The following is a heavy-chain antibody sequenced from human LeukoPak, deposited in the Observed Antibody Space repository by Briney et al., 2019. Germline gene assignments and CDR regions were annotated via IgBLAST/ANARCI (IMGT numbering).Heavy chain of an antibody. CDR1: GFTFSSYA. Sequence: GRSLRLSCAASGFTFSSYAMSWVRQAPGKGLEWVSAISGSGGSTYYADSVKGRFTISRDNSKNTLYLQMNSLRAEDTAVYYCAKDRSSSFSGFLEYWGQGTLVTVSS. D-gene: IGHD6-6*01. CDR3: AKDRSSSFSGFLEY. V-gene: IGHV3-23*01. CDR2: ISGSGGST. J-gene: IGHJ4*02.